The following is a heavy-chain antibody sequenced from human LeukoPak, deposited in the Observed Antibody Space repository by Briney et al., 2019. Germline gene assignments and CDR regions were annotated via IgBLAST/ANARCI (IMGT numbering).Heavy chain of an antibody. J-gene: IGHJ4*02. CDR1: GDSVSTESAA. D-gene: IGHD5-12*01. V-gene: IGHV6-1*01. Sequence: SQTVSLTCAISGDSVSTESAAWNWIRQSPSRGLEWLGRTYYRSKWYKDYSVSEKSRITINPDTSKNQLSLQLNSVTPEDTAVYYCAREVDSTLDYWGQGTLVTVSS. CDR3: AREVDSTLDY. CDR2: TYYRSKWYK.